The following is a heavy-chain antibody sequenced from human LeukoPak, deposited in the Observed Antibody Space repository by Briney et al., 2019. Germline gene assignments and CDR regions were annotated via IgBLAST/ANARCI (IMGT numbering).Heavy chain of an antibody. CDR2: ISSSSDYI. V-gene: IGHV3-21*01. D-gene: IGHD5-12*01. CDR1: GFTFSSYS. J-gene: IGHJ3*02. Sequence: PGGSLRLSCAASGFTFSSYSINWVRQAPGKGLEWVSSISSSSDYIYYADSLKGRFTISRDNAKNSLYLQMNSLRAEDTAVYYWARRATRSVFDIWGQGTMVTVSS. CDR3: ARRATRSVFDI.